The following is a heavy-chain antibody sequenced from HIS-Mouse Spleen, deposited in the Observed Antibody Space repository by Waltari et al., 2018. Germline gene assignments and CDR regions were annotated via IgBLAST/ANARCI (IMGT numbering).Heavy chain of an antibody. J-gene: IGHJ4*02. D-gene: IGHD6-13*01. Sequence: QVQLQQWGAGLLTPSETLSLTCAVDGGSFSGYYWSWIRQPPGKGLEWIGEINHSGSTNYNPSLKGRVTISVDTSKNQFSLKLSSVTAADTAVYYCARGKGSSSWYYFDYWGQGTLVTVSS. CDR3: ARGKGSSSWYYFDY. CDR2: INHSGST. V-gene: IGHV4-34*01. CDR1: GGSFSGYY.